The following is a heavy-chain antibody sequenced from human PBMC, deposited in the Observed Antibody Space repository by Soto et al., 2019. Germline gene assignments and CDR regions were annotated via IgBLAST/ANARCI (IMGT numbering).Heavy chain of an antibody. J-gene: IGHJ3*02. Sequence: SETLSLTCTVSGVSVINCLYYWNWVRQPPGKGLEWIGYVYVGGSTNYNPSLKSRVTISVDTSKSQFSLKLSSVAAADTGVSYCARTPDISGQGTMFTVSS. CDR3: ARTPDI. CDR2: VYVGGST. V-gene: IGHV4-61*01. CDR1: GVSVINCLYY.